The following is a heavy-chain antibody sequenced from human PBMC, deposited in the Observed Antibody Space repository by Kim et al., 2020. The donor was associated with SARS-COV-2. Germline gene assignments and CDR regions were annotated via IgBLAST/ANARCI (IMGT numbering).Heavy chain of an antibody. Sequence: GGSLRLSCAAPAFTFSSYAMSWVRQAPGKGLEWVATITGGGGGTDYADSVKGHFTISRDNSKNTLYLQMSSLRAEDTAVYYCAKHFYDSRVFDYWGQGTLVTVSP. J-gene: IGHJ4*02. V-gene: IGHV3-23*01. CDR1: AFTFSSYA. CDR2: ITGGGGGT. D-gene: IGHD3-22*01. CDR3: AKHFYDSRVFDY.